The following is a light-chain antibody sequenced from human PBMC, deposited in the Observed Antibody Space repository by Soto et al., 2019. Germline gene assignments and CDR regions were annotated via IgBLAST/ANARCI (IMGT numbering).Light chain of an antibody. V-gene: IGKV3-20*01. Sequence: EIVLTQSRGTLSLSPGDRATLSCRTSQSVRNNYLAWYQHNPGQTPRLLIYGAFHRAGGIPDKYSGSGSGTDLTLTISRLEPEDFAVYYCQQYADSPRTFGQGTKVEIK. CDR3: QQYADSPRT. J-gene: IGKJ2*01. CDR1: QSVRNNY. CDR2: GAF.